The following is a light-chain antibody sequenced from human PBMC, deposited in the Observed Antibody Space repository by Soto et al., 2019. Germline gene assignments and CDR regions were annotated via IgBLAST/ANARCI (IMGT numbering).Light chain of an antibody. V-gene: IGKV3-20*01. J-gene: IGKJ5*01. CDR3: QQYGSSSSIT. CDR1: QSVSSSY. CDR2: GAA. Sequence: EIVVTQSPGTLSLSPGERATLSCSASQSVSSSYLAWYQQKPGQAPRLLIYGAASRATGIPDRFSGSGSGTDFTLTISRLEPEDFAVYYCQQYGSSSSITFGQGTRLEIK.